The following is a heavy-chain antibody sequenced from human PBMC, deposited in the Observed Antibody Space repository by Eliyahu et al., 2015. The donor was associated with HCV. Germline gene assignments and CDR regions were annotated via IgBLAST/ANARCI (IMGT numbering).Heavy chain of an antibody. D-gene: IGHD6-19*01. CDR3: ARGSYSSGWRFDY. CDR1: GYTFSTYD. CDR2: MXPXSGNT. V-gene: IGHV1-8*01. J-gene: IGHJ4*02. Sequence: QVQLVQSGAEVKKPGASVKVSCKASGYTFSTYDINWVXQATGQGLEWXGWMXPXSGNTGYAQKFQGRVTMTRNTSISTAYMELNSLRSEDPAVYYCARGSYSSGWRFDYWGQGTLVTVSS.